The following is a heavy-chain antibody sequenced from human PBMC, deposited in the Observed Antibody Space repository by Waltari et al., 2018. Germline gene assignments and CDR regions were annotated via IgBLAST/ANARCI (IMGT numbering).Heavy chain of an antibody. CDR2: INPNSGGT. D-gene: IGHD2-21*02. Sequence: QVQLVQSGAEVKKPGASVKVSCTASGYTFTGYYMHWVRQAPGQGLEWMGWINPNSGGTNYAQKFQGRVTMTRDMSISTAYMELSRLRSDDTAVYYCARDHMVTPVGWFDPWGQGTLVTVSS. CDR1: GYTFTGYY. CDR3: ARDHMVTPVGWFDP. V-gene: IGHV1-2*02. J-gene: IGHJ5*02.